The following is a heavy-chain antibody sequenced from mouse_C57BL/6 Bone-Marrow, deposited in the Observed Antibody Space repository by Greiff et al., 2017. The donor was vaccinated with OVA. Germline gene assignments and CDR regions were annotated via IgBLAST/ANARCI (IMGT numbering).Heavy chain of an antibody. V-gene: IGHV5-17*01. J-gene: IGHJ4*01. CDR3: AKKLGSSPYYYAMDY. Sequence: EVMLVESGGGLVKPGGSLKLSCAASGFTFSDYGMHWVRQAPEKGLEWVAYISSGSSTIYYADTVKGRFTISRDNAKNTLFLQMTSLRSEDTAMYYCAKKLGSSPYYYAMDYWGQGTSVTVSS. CDR2: ISSGSSTI. D-gene: IGHD1-1*01. CDR1: GFTFSDYG.